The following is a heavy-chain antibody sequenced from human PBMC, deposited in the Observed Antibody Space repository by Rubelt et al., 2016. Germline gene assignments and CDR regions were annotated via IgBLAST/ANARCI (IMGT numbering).Heavy chain of an antibody. D-gene: IGHD6-6*01. CDR3: ARAPRSQLVADY. Sequence: VRQAPGQGLEWMGWINPNSGGTNYAQKFQGWVTMTRDTSISTAYMEPSRLRSDDTAVYYCARAPRSQLVADYWGQGTLVTVSS. J-gene: IGHJ4*02. V-gene: IGHV1-2*04. CDR2: INPNSGGT.